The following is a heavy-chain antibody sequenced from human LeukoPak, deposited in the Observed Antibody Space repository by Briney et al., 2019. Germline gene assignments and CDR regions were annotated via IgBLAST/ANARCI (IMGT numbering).Heavy chain of an antibody. CDR3: ARISTAVAGADY. V-gene: IGHV3-7*01. J-gene: IGHJ4*02. Sequence: PGGSLRLSCGAFGFTFSRSCMSWLRQAPEKGLELVANIKQDESETYYVDSVKGRFTVSRDNTKNSLYLQMDSLRAEDTAVYYCARISTAVAGADYWGQGTLVTVSS. D-gene: IGHD6-19*01. CDR2: IKQDESET. CDR1: GFTFSRSC.